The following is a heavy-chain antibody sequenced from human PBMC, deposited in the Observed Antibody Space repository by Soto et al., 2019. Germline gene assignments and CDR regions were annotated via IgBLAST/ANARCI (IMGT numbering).Heavy chain of an antibody. V-gene: IGHV4-31*03. D-gene: IGHD5-12*01. J-gene: IGHJ6*02. CDR1: GGSISSGGYY. Sequence: SETLSLTCTVSGGSISSGGYYWSWIRQHPGKGLEWIGYIYYSGSTYYNPSLKSRVTISVDTSKNQFSLKLSSVTAADTAVYYWARFRVIGATNYYTYSGMDAGAQGPRS. CDR2: IYYSGST. CDR3: ARFRVIGATNYYTYSGMDA.